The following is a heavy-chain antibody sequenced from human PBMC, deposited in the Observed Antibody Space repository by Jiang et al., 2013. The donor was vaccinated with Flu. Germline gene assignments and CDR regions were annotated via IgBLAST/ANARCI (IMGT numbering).Heavy chain of an antibody. Sequence: GPGLVKPSGTLSLTCTVSDDSITSYYWIWIRQPPGKGLEWIGNIYYTGSTNYNPALRSRVTMSVDTSKNQFSLRLRSVTAADTAVYYCARAVAGYYYRMDVWG. D-gene: IGHD6-19*01. CDR3: ARAVAGYYYRMDV. CDR2: IYYTGST. CDR1: DDSITSYY. J-gene: IGHJ6*01. V-gene: IGHV4-59*01.